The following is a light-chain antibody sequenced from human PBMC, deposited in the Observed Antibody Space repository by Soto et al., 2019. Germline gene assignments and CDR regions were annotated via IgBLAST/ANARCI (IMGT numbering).Light chain of an antibody. V-gene: IGKV3-11*01. CDR2: DAS. Sequence: NVLTQFPATLSLSPGERATLFCRASQGVGSYLAWYQQKPGQAPRLLIYDASHRATDIPARFSGSGSGTDFTLTISSLEPEDFAVYYCQQRSDWPPGTFGGGTKVEIK. CDR1: QGVGSY. J-gene: IGKJ4*01. CDR3: QQRSDWPPGT.